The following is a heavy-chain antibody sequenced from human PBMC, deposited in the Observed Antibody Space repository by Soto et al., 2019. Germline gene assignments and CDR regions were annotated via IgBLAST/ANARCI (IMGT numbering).Heavy chain of an antibody. Sequence: QVQLVQSGAEVKKPGASVKVSCKASGYTFTSYGISWVRQAPGQGLEWMGWISAYNGNTNYAQKLQGRVTMTTDTPTSTAYRERRSLRSDDTAVYYCVVAALPYYFDYWGQGPLVTVSS. J-gene: IGHJ4*02. CDR2: ISAYNGNT. CDR1: GYTFTSYG. V-gene: IGHV1-18*01. D-gene: IGHD2-15*01. CDR3: VVAALPYYFDY.